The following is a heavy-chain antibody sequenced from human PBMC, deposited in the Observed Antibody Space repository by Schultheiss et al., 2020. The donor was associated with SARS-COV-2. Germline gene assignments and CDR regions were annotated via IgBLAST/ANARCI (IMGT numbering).Heavy chain of an antibody. CDR3: ATTRGYSYGKDAFDI. CDR2: IYPGDSDT. CDR1: GYSFTSYW. J-gene: IGHJ3*02. D-gene: IGHD5-18*01. Sequence: GESLKISCKGSGYSFTSYWIGWVRQMPGKGLEWMGIIYPGDSDTRYSPSFQGHVTISADKSINTAYLQWSSLKASDTAMYYCATTRGYSYGKDAFDIWGQGTMVTVSS. V-gene: IGHV5-51*01.